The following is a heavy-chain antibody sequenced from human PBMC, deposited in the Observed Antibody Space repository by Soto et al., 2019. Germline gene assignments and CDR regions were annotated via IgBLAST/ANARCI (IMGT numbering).Heavy chain of an antibody. Sequence: PGESLKISCRGLGTGLAGYWTTWGPQSPGKGPGWMGRIDPSDSQTYYSPSFRGHVTISVTKSITTVFLQWSSLRASDTAMYYCARQIYDSDTGPNFQYYFDSWGQGTPVTVSS. CDR2: IDPSDSQT. J-gene: IGHJ4*02. CDR3: ARQIYDSDTGPNFQYYFDS. CDR1: GTGLAGYW. D-gene: IGHD3-22*01. V-gene: IGHV5-10-1*01.